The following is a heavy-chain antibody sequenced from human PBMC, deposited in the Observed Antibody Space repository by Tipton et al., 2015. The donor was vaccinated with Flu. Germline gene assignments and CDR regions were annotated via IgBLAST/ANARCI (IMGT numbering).Heavy chain of an antibody. Sequence: TLSLTCTVSGGSISSYYWSWIRQPPGKGLEWIGYIYYSGSTNYNPSLKSRVTISVDTSKNQFSLKLSSVTAADTAGYYCARLVRDWYFDLWGRGTLVTVSS. CDR3: ARLVRDWYFDL. J-gene: IGHJ2*01. CDR2: IYYSGST. V-gene: IGHV4-59*08. CDR1: GGSISSYY.